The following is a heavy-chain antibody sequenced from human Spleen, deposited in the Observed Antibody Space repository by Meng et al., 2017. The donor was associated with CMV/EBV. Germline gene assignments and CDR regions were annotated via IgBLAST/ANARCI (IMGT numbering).Heavy chain of an antibody. V-gene: IGHV3-30*02. CDR2: IRYDESFE. J-gene: IGHJ4*02. D-gene: IGHD6-19*01. CDR3: ARGRSGWYALDY. CDR1: GFTFRSYG. Sequence: GESLKISCAASGFTFRSYGMHWVRQAPGKGLEWVAFIRYDESFEYYADSVKGRFTISRDNARNSLYLEMNSLRAEDTAVYYCARGRSGWYALDYWGQGTLVTVSS.